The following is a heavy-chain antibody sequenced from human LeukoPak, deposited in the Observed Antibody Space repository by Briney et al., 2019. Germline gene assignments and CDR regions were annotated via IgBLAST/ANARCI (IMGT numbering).Heavy chain of an antibody. V-gene: IGHV3-21*01. CDR3: ARETDWGRGGGYFDY. CDR1: GFTFSSYS. D-gene: IGHD3/OR15-3a*01. Sequence: GGSLRLSCAASGFTFSSYSMNWVRQAPGKGLEWVSSISSSSSYIYYADSVKGRFTISRDNAKNSLYLQMNSLRAEDTAVYYCARETDWGRGGGYFDYWGQGTLVTVSS. CDR2: ISSSSSYI. J-gene: IGHJ4*02.